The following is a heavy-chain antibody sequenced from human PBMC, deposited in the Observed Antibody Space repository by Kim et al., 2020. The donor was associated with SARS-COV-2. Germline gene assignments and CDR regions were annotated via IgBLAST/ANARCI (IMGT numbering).Heavy chain of an antibody. CDR1: GVIFSSYG. Sequence: GGSLRLSCAASGVIFSSYGMSWVRQAPGKGLEWVAGLSGSGVNTFYADSVRGRFTISRDNARDTLYLQMRSLRADDAADYYCAKVLGYSGYGGLDHWG. CDR2: LSGSGVNT. J-gene: IGHJ4*01. CDR3: AKVLGYSGYGGLDH. V-gene: IGHV3-23*01. D-gene: IGHD5-12*01.